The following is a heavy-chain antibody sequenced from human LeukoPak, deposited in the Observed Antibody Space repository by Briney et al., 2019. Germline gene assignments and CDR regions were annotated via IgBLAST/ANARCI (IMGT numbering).Heavy chain of an antibody. J-gene: IGHJ3*02. CDR2: IYYSGST. CDR1: GGSISSYY. CDR3: ARDRRVTTFRDAFDI. Sequence: SETLSLTCTVSGGSISSYYWSWIRQPPGKGLEWIGYIYYSGSTNYNPSLKSRVTISVDTSKNQFSLKLSSVTAADTAVYYCARDRRVTTFRDAFDIWGQGTMVTVSS. D-gene: IGHD2-21*02. V-gene: IGHV4-59*01.